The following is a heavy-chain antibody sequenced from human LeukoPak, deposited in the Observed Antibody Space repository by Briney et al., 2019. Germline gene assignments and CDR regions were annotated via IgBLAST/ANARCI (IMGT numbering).Heavy chain of an antibody. D-gene: IGHD6-19*01. CDR2: ISGSGGST. CDR1: GFTFSNYA. CDR3: ARGTAVAAIGAFDI. V-gene: IGHV3-23*01. Sequence: GGSLRLSCAASGFTFSNYAMSWVRQGPGKGLEWVSAISGSGGSTYYADSVKGRFTISRDNSKNTLYLQMNSLRAEDTAVYYCARGTAVAAIGAFDIWGQGTMVTVLS. J-gene: IGHJ3*02.